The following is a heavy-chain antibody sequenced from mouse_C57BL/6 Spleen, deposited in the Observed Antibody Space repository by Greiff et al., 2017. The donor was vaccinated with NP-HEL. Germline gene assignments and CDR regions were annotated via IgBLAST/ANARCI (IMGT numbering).Heavy chain of an antibody. CDR1: GYTFTSSW. CDR3: ASCRVYHCADYFDY. Sequence: QVQLQQPGPELVKPGASVKLSCKASGYTFTSSWMHWVKQRPGQGLEWIGHINPGNGGTNYNEKFKGKATLTVDKSSSTAYMQLSSLTSEDSAVFYAASCRVYHCADYFDYWGQGTTLTVSS. CDR2: INPGNGGT. J-gene: IGHJ2*01. V-gene: IGHV1-53*01. D-gene: IGHD2-10*02.